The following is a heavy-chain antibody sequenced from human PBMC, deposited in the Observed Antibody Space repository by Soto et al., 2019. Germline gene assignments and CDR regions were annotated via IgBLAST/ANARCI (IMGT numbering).Heavy chain of an antibody. CDR2: ISGSGGST. CDR1: GFTFSDYY. V-gene: IGHV3-23*01. Sequence: GGSLRLSCAASGFTFSDYYMSWVRQAPGTGLEWVSAISGSGGSTYYADSVKGRFTISRDNSKNTLYLQMNSLRAEDTAVYYCAKGRYYDTSGYYYAALFDYWGQETLVTVSS. CDR3: AKGRYYDTSGYYYAALFDY. J-gene: IGHJ4*02. D-gene: IGHD3-22*01.